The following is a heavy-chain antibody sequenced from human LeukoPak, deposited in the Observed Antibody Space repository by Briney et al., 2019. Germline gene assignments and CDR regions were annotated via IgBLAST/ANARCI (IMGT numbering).Heavy chain of an antibody. CDR1: GYTFTGYY. Sequence: ASVKVSCKASGYTFTGYYMHWVRQALGQGLEWMGWINPNSGGTNYAQKFQGRVTMTRDTSISTAYMELSRLRSDDTAVYYCARRTTGTTGTYYFDYWGQGTLVTVSS. CDR2: INPNSGGT. CDR3: ARRTTGTTGTYYFDY. J-gene: IGHJ4*02. D-gene: IGHD1-1*01. V-gene: IGHV1-2*02.